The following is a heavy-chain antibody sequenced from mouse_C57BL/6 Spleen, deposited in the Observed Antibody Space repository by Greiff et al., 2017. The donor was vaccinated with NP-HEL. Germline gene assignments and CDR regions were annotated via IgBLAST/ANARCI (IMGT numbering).Heavy chain of an antibody. J-gene: IGHJ2*01. V-gene: IGHV1-53*01. D-gene: IGHD3-1*01. CDR3: ARSTQLRSYFDY. CDR1: GYTFTSYW. CDR2: INPGSGGT. Sequence: QVQLQQPGAELVKPGASVKLSCKASGYTFTSYWMHWVKQRPGQGLEWIGVINPGSGGTNYNEKFKGKATLTADKSSSTAYMQLSSLTSEDSAVYFCARSTQLRSYFDYWGQGTTLTVSS.